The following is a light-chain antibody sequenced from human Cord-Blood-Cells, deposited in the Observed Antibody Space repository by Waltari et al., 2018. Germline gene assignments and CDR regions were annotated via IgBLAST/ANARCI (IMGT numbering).Light chain of an antibody. Sequence: EIVLTQSPGTLSLSPGERATLSCRTSQSVSSSYLAWYQKKPGQAPRLIIYGASSKATIIPDKFSVSWSGTDFTLTISILQPEYFAVYYCQQYRSSPTFGQGTKVEIK. CDR1: QSVSSSY. CDR3: QQYRSSPT. V-gene: IGKV3-20*01. J-gene: IGKJ1*01. CDR2: GAS.